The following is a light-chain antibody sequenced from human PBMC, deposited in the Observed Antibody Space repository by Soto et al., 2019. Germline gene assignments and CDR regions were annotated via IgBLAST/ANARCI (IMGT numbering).Light chain of an antibody. CDR1: SSVVGGYNY. CDR2: DVS. V-gene: IGLV2-14*03. J-gene: IGLJ1*01. Sequence: QSALTQPASVSGSPGQSITISCTGTSSVVGGYNYVFWYQQHPGKAPKLMIYDVSNRPSGVSNRFSGSKSGDTASLTISGLQAEDEADYYCTSYTTSNTYVFGNGTKVTVL. CDR3: TSYTTSNTYV.